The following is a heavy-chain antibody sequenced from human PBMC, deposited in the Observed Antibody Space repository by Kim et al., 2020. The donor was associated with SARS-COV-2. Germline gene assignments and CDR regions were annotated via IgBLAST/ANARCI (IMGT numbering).Heavy chain of an antibody. J-gene: IGHJ4*02. D-gene: IGHD2-2*02. CDR2: CYVRGST. V-gene: IGHV4-39*01. Sequence: SETLSLTCTVSGGSISSCAYYWVRLLPPPGQGRLWFGSCYVRGSTYADPALRSRVTISVDTSKNQFSLKLSSGTAADTAVYYCARHVRGTSIRSLGLHQFDYWGQGTLVTVSS. CDR1: GGSISSCAYY. CDR3: ARHVRGTSIRSLGLHQFDY.